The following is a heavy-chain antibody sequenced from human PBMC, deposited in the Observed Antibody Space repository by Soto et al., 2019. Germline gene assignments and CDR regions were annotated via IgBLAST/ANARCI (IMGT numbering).Heavy chain of an antibody. V-gene: IGHV1-2*02. J-gene: IGHJ3*02. D-gene: IGHD3-3*01. CDR3: ARGGGVGVAGSAAFDM. CDR1: GYPVTAYY. CDR2: INPATGAA. Sequence: QLHLVQSGAVVKKPGASVTVSCSASGYPVTAYYMHWVRQAPGRGLEWMGGINPATGAAKYTQTFPGRVTMTRETSPSTVFMELGGLTSEDTAVFYCARGGGVGVAGSAAFDMWGQGTLVTVSS.